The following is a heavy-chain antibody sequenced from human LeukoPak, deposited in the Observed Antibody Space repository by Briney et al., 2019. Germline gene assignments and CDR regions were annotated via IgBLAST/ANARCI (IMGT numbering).Heavy chain of an antibody. V-gene: IGHV3-23*01. Sequence: PGGSLTLSCAPSGFTFSSYAMSWVRQAPGKGLEWVSAISGSGGSTYYADSVKGRFTISRDNTKNTLYLQMNSLRAEDTAVYYCAKKTTGEGYWGQGTLVTVSS. CDR3: AKKTTGEGY. D-gene: IGHD7-27*01. CDR1: GFTFSSYA. CDR2: ISGSGGST. J-gene: IGHJ4*02.